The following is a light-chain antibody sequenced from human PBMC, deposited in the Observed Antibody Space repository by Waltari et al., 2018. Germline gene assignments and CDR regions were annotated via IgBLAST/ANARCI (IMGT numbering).Light chain of an antibody. Sequence: NFMLTQPHSVSEAPGKTVSISCTPSSGSIARNYVQWYQQRPGSAPTIVIYEDDQRPSGVPDRFSGSSDSYSNSVSLTNPGLETEDEADYYCQSYDDYVVFGGGTRLTVL. V-gene: IGLV6-57*03. CDR1: SGSIARNY. CDR2: EDD. J-gene: IGLJ2*01. CDR3: QSYDDYVV.